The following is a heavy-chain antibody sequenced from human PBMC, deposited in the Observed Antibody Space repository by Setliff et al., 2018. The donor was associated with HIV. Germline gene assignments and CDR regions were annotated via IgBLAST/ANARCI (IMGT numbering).Heavy chain of an antibody. CDR2: IHYSGTS. CDR3: ARSRIRGYYDTSPAMAFDI. CDR1: GDLINNHN. V-gene: IGHV4-59*08. D-gene: IGHD3-22*01. Sequence: ETLSLTCAVSGDLINNHNWNWIRQSPEKGLEWLGNIHYSGTSNYNSSLKSRIVISLDTSKKQFSLHFYSVTAADTAVYYCARSRIRGYYDTSPAMAFDIWGQGTMVT. J-gene: IGHJ3*02.